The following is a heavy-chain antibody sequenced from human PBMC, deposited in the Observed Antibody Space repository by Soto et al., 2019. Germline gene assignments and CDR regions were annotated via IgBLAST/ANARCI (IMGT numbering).Heavy chain of an antibody. D-gene: IGHD1-26*01. CDR1: GFPFGDHA. V-gene: IGHV3-23*01. CDR3: AKDLYVQPPSGWFDP. CDR2: ITGRGDTT. J-gene: IGHJ5*02. Sequence: GGSLRLSCAASGFPFGDHAMHWARQAPGKGLEWVSAITGRGDTTYYADSVKGRFTVSRDNSKNTLFLQMMSLRAEDTAVYYCAKDLYVQPPSGWFDPWDQGTVVTVSS.